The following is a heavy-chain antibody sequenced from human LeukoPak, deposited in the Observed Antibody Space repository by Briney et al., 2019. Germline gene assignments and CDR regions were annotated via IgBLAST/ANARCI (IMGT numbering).Heavy chain of an antibody. Sequence: PSETLSLTCTLSGGSISSYYWSWIRQPPGKGLEWIGYIYYSGSTNYNPSLKSRVTISVDTSKDQFSLKLSSVTAADTAVYYCARHLGVVPAAMKFDPWGQGTLVTVSS. CDR1: GGSISSYY. D-gene: IGHD2-2*01. J-gene: IGHJ5*02. CDR2: IYYSGST. CDR3: ARHLGVVPAAMKFDP. V-gene: IGHV4-59*01.